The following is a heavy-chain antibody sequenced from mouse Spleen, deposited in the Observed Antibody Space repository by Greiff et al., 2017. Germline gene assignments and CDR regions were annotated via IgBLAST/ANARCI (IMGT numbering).Heavy chain of an antibody. D-gene: IGHD4-1*01. CDR1: GYTFTSYW. CDR2: IDPSDSYT. V-gene: IGHV1-50*01. Sequence: QVQLQQPGAELVKPGASVKLSCKASGYTFTSYWMQWVKQRPGQGLVWIGEIDPSDSYTNYNQKFKGKATLTVDTSSSTAYMQLSSLTSEDSAVYYCARRGNWGAMGYWGQGTSVTVSS. J-gene: IGHJ4*01. CDR3: ARRGNWGAMGY.